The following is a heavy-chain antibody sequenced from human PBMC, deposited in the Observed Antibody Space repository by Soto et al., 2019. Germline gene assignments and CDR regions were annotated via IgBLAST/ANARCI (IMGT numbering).Heavy chain of an antibody. CDR3: ARTLHSTLARDAFDI. CDR1: GGSIYSRGYF. V-gene: IGHV4-39*01. Sequence: SETLSLTCSVSGGSIYSRGYFWAWIRQPPGKGLEWIGSIYHSGSTYYKPTLESRVTISVDTSKNQFSLKVRSVTAADTAVYYCARTLHSTLARDAFDIWGQGTMVTVSS. D-gene: IGHD5-18*01. J-gene: IGHJ3*02. CDR2: IYHSGST.